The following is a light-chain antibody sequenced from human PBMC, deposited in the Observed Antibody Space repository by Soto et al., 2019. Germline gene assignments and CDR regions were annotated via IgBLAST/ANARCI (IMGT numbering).Light chain of an antibody. CDR3: QKYNSAPCT. Sequence: DIQMTQSPSSLSASVGDRVTITCRASQGISNYLAWYQQKPGKVPKLLIYAASTLESGVPSRFSGSGSGTDFALTISSLQPEDVAAYYCQKYNSAPCTFGPGTKVDIK. CDR1: QGISNY. J-gene: IGKJ3*01. V-gene: IGKV1-27*01. CDR2: AAS.